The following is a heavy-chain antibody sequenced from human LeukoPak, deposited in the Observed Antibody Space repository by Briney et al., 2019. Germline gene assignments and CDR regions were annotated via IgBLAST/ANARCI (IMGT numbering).Heavy chain of an antibody. CDR1: GYTFTGYY. V-gene: IGHV1-18*04. CDR3: ARDPHGYSSGWSLGYYYYGMDV. J-gene: IGHJ6*02. D-gene: IGHD6-19*01. Sequence: ASVKVSCKASGYTFTGYYMHWVRQAPGQGLEWMGWISAYNGNTNYAQELQGRVTMTTDTSTSTAYMELRSLRSDDTAVYYCARDPHGYSSGWSLGYYYYGMDVWGQGTTVTVSS. CDR2: ISAYNGNT.